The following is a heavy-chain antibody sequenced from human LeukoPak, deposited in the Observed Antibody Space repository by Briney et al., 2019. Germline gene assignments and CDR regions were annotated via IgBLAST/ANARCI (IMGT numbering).Heavy chain of an antibody. Sequence: SETLSLTCTVSGGSITRSSYYWGWIRQPPGKGLEWIVTIYYSGSTYDNPSRKSRVTISVDTSKNQFSLKLSSVTAADTAVYYCARHDLHSSSWYYFDYWGQGTLVTVSS. J-gene: IGHJ4*02. CDR1: GGSITRSSYY. D-gene: IGHD6-13*01. CDR3: ARHDLHSSSWYYFDY. CDR2: IYYSGST. V-gene: IGHV4-39*01.